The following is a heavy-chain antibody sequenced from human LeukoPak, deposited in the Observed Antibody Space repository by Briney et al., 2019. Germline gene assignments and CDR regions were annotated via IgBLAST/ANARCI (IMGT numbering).Heavy chain of an antibody. CDR3: SAGLGHYYNKRLHY. CDR2: FDPESRET. Sequence: VASVKVSCKVSRFTLTELSIHWVRQAPGKGLEWMGGFDPESRETTYAQKFQGRVTMSEDTSTDTAYMELTSLRSEDTAVYFCSAGLGHYYNKRLHYWGQGTLVTVSS. V-gene: IGHV1-24*01. J-gene: IGHJ4*02. D-gene: IGHD3-22*01. CDR1: RFTLTELS.